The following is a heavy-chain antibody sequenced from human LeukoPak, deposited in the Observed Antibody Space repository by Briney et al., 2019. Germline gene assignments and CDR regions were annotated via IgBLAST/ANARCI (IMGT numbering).Heavy chain of an antibody. CDR3: AKAYYYDSSGYDWFDP. Sequence: QSGGSLRLSCSVSGLRVSAYWMTWVRQAPGKGRGWVSSISGGGGSTSYAGSVKGRFTISRDNSKNTLYLQMNSLRAEDTAVYYCAKAYYYDSSGYDWFDPWGQGTLVTVSS. J-gene: IGHJ5*02. D-gene: IGHD3-22*01. CDR1: GLRVSAYW. V-gene: IGHV3-23*01. CDR2: ISGGGGST.